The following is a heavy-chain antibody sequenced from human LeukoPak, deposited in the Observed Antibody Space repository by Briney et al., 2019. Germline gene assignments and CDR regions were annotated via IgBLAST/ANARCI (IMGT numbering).Heavy chain of an antibody. CDR3: VRGQLGFDS. D-gene: IGHD7-27*01. V-gene: IGHV5-51*01. Sequence: GESLKTSCKGSGYTFTNYWIGWVRQMPGKGLEWMAIIFPGNSDIKYSPSFQGQVTISADKSISTAYLQWSSLKASDTAMYYCVRGQLGFDSWGQGTLVTVSS. J-gene: IGHJ4*02. CDR1: GYTFTNYW. CDR2: IFPGNSDI.